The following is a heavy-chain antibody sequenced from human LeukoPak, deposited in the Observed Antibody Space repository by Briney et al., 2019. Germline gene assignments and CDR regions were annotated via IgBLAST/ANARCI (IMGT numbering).Heavy chain of an antibody. J-gene: IGHJ4*02. CDR1: GYTFTSYA. Sequence: ASVKVSCKASGYTFTSYAMHWVRQAPGQRLEWMGWINAGNGNTKYSQKFQGRVTITRDTSASTAYMELSSLRSEDTAVYYCTRGRMDSGSYYLNYWGQGTLVTVSS. V-gene: IGHV1-3*01. CDR2: INAGNGNT. D-gene: IGHD1-26*01. CDR3: TRGRMDSGSYYLNY.